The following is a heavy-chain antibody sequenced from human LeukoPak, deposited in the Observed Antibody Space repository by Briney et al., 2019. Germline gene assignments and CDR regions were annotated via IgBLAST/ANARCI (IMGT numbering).Heavy chain of an antibody. CDR2: IYYSGST. CDR1: GGSISSSSYY. J-gene: IGHJ4*02. V-gene: IGHV4-39*07. CDR3: ARVRQWELLVAFDY. Sequence: SETLSLTCTVSGGSISSSSYYWGWIRQPPGKGLEWIGSIYYSGSTHYNPSLKSRVTISVDTSKNQFSLKLSSVTAADTAVYYCARVRQWELLVAFDYWGQGTLVTVSS. D-gene: IGHD1-26*01.